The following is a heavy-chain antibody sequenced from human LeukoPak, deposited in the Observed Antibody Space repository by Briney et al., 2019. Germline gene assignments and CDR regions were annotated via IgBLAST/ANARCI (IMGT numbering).Heavy chain of an antibody. Sequence: ASVKVSCKASGYTFTSYGISWVRQAPGQGLEWMGWISAYNGNTNYAQKLQGRVTMTTDTSTSTAYMELRSLRSDDTAVYYCASGYYDFWSGYTPFDYWGQGTLVTVS. CDR2: ISAYNGNT. CDR3: ASGYYDFWSGYTPFDY. D-gene: IGHD3-3*01. J-gene: IGHJ4*02. V-gene: IGHV1-18*01. CDR1: GYTFTSYG.